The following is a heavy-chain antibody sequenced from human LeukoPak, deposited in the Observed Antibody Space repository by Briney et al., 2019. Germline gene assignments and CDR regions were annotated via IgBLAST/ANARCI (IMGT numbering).Heavy chain of an antibody. D-gene: IGHD2-2*01. CDR3: ASGGDIVVVPAALGDY. V-gene: IGHV3-21*01. CDR2: ISSSSSYI. J-gene: IGHJ4*02. CDR1: GFTFSSYS. Sequence: KTGGSLRLSCAASGFTFSSYSMNWVRQAPGKGLEWVSSISSSSSYIYYADSVKGRFTISRDNAKNSLYLQMNSLRAEDTAVYYCASGGDIVVVPAALGDYWGQGTLVTVSS.